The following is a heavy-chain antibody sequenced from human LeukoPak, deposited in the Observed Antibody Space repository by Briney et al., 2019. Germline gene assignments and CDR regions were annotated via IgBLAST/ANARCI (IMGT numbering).Heavy chain of an antibody. CDR2: IKSDGST. Sequence: GGSLRLSCAASGFTFSTYWMHWVRQAPGKGLVWVSRIKSDGSTNYADSVKSRFTISRDNAKNTVSLQMNSLRAEDTGVYYRAGAPSEIGGYYPEYFRHWGQGTLVTVSS. J-gene: IGHJ1*01. CDR1: GFTFSTYW. V-gene: IGHV3-74*01. D-gene: IGHD3-22*01. CDR3: AGAPSEIGGYYPEYFRH.